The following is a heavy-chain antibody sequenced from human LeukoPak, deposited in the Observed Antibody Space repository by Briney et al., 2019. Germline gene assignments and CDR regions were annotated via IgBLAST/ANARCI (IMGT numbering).Heavy chain of an antibody. D-gene: IGHD5-18*01. J-gene: IGHJ4*02. Sequence: GGSLRLPCAASGFTFSSYAMSWVRQAPGKGLEWVSAISGSGGSTYYADSVKGRFTISRDNSKNTLYLQMNSLRAEDTAVYYCAKDRYSYGWDYYFDYWGQGTLVTVSS. V-gene: IGHV3-23*01. CDR2: ISGSGGST. CDR3: AKDRYSYGWDYYFDY. CDR1: GFTFSSYA.